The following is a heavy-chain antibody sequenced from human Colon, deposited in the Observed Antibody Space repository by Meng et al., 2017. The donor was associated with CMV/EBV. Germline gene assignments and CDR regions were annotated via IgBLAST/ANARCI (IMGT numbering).Heavy chain of an antibody. CDR2: INPNSGGT. D-gene: IGHD2-2*01. J-gene: IGHJ6*02. V-gene: IGHV1-2*02. CDR3: ARTLARSWGSTSATINSGVGNYYGMDV. CDR1: GYTFTGYY. Sequence: ASVKVSCKASGYTFTGYYMHCVRQAPGQGLEWMGWINPNSGGTNYAQKFQGRVTMTRDTSISTAYMELSRLRSDDTAVYYCARTLARSWGSTSATINSGVGNYYGMDVWGQGTTVTVSS.